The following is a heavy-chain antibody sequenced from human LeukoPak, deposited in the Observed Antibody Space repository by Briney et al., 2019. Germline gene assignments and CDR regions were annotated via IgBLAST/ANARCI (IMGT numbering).Heavy chain of an antibody. J-gene: IGHJ6*03. CDR1: GGFISSSSYY. CDR3: ARVEEGYGSGRRENYYYYYMDV. V-gene: IGHV4-39*07. D-gene: IGHD3-10*01. CDR2: IYYSGST. Sequence: SETLSLTCTVSGGFISSSSYYWGWIRQPPGKGLEWIGSIYYSGSTYYNPSLKSRVTISVDTSKNQFSLKLSSVTAADTAVCYCARVEEGYGSGRRENYYYYYMDVWGKGTTVTISS.